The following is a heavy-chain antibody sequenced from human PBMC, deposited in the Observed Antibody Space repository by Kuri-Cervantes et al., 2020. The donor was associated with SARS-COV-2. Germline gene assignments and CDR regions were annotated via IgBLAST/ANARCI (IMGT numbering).Heavy chain of an antibody. Sequence: GGSLRLSCAASGFTFSNYAIHWVRQAPGKGLEWVALISYDGSDKNYADSVKGRFTISRDNSKNTLYLQMNSLRAEDTAVYYCAKGVYTGMVTAIGYWGQGTLVTVSS. V-gene: IGHV3-30*07. CDR2: ISYDGSDK. D-gene: IGHD2-21*02. CDR1: GFTFSNYA. J-gene: IGHJ4*02. CDR3: AKGVYTGMVTAIGY.